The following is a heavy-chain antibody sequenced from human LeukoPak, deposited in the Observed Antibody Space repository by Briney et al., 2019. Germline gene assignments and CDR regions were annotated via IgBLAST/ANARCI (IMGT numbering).Heavy chain of an antibody. V-gene: IGHV3-49*03. J-gene: IGHJ4*02. CDR1: GFTFGDYA. D-gene: IGHD5-12*01. CDR2: IRSKAYGGTT. CDR3: TRGIETWGSGYDLDFDY. Sequence: GGSLRLSCTASGFTFGDYAMSWFRQAPGKGLEWVGFIRSKAYGGTTEYAASVKGRFTISRDDSKSIAYLQMNSLKTEDTAVYYCTRGIETWGSGYDLDFDYWGQGTLVTVSS.